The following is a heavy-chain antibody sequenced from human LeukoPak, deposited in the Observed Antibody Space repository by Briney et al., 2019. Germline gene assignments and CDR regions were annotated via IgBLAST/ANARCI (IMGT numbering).Heavy chain of an antibody. J-gene: IGHJ3*02. D-gene: IGHD3-22*01. CDR1: GFTFDDYA. CDR3: AREILGNTYYYDSSGPQAPFDI. Sequence: GGSLRLSCAASGFTFDDYAMHWVRQAPGKGLEWVSGISWNSGSIGYADSVKGRFTISRDNAKNSLYLQMNSLRAEDTAVYYCAREILGNTYYYDSSGPQAPFDIWGQGTMVTVSS. CDR2: ISWNSGSI. V-gene: IGHV3-9*01.